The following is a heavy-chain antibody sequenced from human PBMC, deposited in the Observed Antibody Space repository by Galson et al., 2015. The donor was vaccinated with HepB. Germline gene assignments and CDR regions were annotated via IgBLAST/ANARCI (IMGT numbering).Heavy chain of an antibody. J-gene: IGHJ6*03. CDR2: IKSKTDGGTT. CDR1: GFTFSSYW. V-gene: IGHV3-15*07. D-gene: IGHD3-3*01. CDR3: TTDPLYDFWSGYTDV. Sequence: SLRLSCAASGFTFSSYWMNWVRQAPGKGLEWVGRIKSKTDGGTTDYAAPVKGRFTISRDDSKNTLYLQMNSLKTEDTAVYYCTTDPLYDFWSGYTDVWGKGTTVTVSS.